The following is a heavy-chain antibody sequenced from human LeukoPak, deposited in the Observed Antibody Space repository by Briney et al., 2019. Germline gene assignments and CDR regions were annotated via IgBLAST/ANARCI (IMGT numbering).Heavy chain of an antibody. CDR3: ARGSKYYDFWSGYYALGGMDV. CDR1: GYTFTSYD. CDR2: MNPNSGNT. Sequence: GASVKVSCKASGYTFTSYDINWVRQATGQGLEWMGWMNPNSGNTGYALKFQGRVTMTRNTSISTAYMELSSLRSEDTAVYYCARGSKYYDFWSGYYALGGMDVWGQGTTVTVSS. D-gene: IGHD3-3*01. J-gene: IGHJ6*02. V-gene: IGHV1-8*01.